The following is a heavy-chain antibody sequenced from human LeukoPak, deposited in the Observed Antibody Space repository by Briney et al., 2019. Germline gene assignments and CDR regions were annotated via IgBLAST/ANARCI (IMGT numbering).Heavy chain of an antibody. D-gene: IGHD2-15*01. CDR2: INPNSGGT. V-gene: IGHV1-2*02. CDR3: ARDRRRYCSGGSCLPYY. J-gene: IGHJ4*02. CDR1: GYTFTGYY. Sequence: ASVKVSCKASGYTFTGYYMHWVRQAPGQGLEWMGWINPNSGGTNYAQKFQGRVTMTRDTSISTAYMELSSLRSDDTAVYYCARDRRRYCSGGSCLPYYWGQGTLVTVSS.